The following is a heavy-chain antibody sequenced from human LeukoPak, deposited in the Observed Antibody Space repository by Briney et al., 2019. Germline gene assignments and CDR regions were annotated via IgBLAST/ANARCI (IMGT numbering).Heavy chain of an antibody. CDR2: IYSGGST. CDR3: ARGGAYCGGDCYPGYFQH. CDR1: GFTVSSNY. Sequence: GGSLRLSCAASGFTVSSNYMSWVRQAPGKGLEWVSVIYSGGSTYYADSVKGRFTISRHNPKHTLYLQMHSLRAEDAAVYYCARGGAYCGGDCYPGYFQHWGQGTLVTVSS. V-gene: IGHV3-53*04. J-gene: IGHJ1*01. D-gene: IGHD2-21*02.